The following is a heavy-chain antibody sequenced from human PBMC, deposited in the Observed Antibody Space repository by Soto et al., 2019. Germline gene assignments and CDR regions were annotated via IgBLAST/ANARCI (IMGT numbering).Heavy chain of an antibody. CDR3: ARGRKRYMDV. J-gene: IGHJ6*03. Sequence: SETLSLTCAVYGGSFSGYYWSWIRQPPGKGLEWIGEINHSGGTNYNPSLKSRVTISVDTSKNQFSLKLSSVTAADTAVYYCARGRKRYMDVWGKGTTVTVSS. CDR2: INHSGGT. CDR1: GGSFSGYY. V-gene: IGHV4-34*01.